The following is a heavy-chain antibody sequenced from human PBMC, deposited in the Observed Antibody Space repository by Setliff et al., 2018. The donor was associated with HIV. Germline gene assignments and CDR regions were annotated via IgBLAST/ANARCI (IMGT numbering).Heavy chain of an antibody. CDR3: ARSYNGVPWT. V-gene: IGHV4-34*01. D-gene: IGHD2-8*01. CDR1: GGSFSAYY. CDR2: INHTGST. J-gene: IGHJ5*02. Sequence: PSETLSLTCAVYGGSFSAYYWTWIRQPPGKRLEWIGEINHTGSTKYNPSLKSRVSISVDTSKNQFSLRLTSVTGADTAVYYCARSYNGVPWTWGQGMLVTVSS.